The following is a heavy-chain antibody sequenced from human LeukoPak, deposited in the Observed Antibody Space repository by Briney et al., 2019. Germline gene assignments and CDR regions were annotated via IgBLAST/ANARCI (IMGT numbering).Heavy chain of an antibody. D-gene: IGHD3-22*01. CDR1: GGFISSYY. Sequence: SETLSLTCTVSGGFISSYYWSWIRQPPGKGLEWIGYIYYSGSTNYNPSLKSRVTISVDTSKNQFSLKLSSVTAADTAVYYCAREAVTMIVPGAFDIWGQGTMVTVSS. CDR2: IYYSGST. V-gene: IGHV4-59*01. J-gene: IGHJ3*02. CDR3: AREAVTMIVPGAFDI.